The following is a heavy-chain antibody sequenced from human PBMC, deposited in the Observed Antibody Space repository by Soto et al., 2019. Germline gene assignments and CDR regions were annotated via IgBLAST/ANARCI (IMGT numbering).Heavy chain of an antibody. CDR2: IIPKYGTA. J-gene: IGHJ6*02. D-gene: IGHD2-15*01. CDR1: GYTFIGYY. Sequence: SVKVSCKASGYTFIGYYMHWVRQAPGQGLEWMGGIIPKYGTANYTQKFEGRVTMTADESTSTAYMELSSLRSEDTAVYYCARHPGGSGYYYGMDVWGQGTTVT. CDR3: ARHPGGSGYYYGMDV. V-gene: IGHV1-69*13.